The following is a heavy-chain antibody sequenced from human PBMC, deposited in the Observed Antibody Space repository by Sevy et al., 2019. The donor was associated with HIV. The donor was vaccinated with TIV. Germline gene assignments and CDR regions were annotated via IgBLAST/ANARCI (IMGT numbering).Heavy chain of an antibody. V-gene: IGHV3-23*01. CDR2: ISGSGGRT. Sequence: GGSLRLSCAASGFTFSSYAMSWVRQAPGKGLEWVSAISGSGGRTYYADSVKGRFTISRDNSKNTLYLQMNSLRAEDTAVYYWAKGRATVTTDAGDYWGQGTLVTVSS. CDR1: GFTFSSYA. CDR3: AKGRATVTTDAGDY. D-gene: IGHD4-17*01. J-gene: IGHJ4*02.